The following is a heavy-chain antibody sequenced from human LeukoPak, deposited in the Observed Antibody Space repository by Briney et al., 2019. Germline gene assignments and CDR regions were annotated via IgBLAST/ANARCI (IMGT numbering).Heavy chain of an antibody. V-gene: IGHV4-30-4*01. CDR2: IYYSGST. CDR3: ARSEGYSYYYGMDV. J-gene: IGHJ6*04. CDR1: GGSISSGDYY. Sequence: PSQTLSLTCTVSGGSISSGDYYWTWIRQPPGKGLEWIGYIYYSGSTYFNPSLKSRVTISVDTSKNRFSLKLSSVTAADTAVYYCARSEGYSYYYGMDVWGKGTTVTVSS. D-gene: IGHD5-18*01.